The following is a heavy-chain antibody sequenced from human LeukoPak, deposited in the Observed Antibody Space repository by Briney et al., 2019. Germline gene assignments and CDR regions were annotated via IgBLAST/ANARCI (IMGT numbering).Heavy chain of an antibody. CDR3: ARGPNYSSGWFVFDY. CDR1: GGSFSSGGSS. V-gene: IGHV4-30-2*01. Sequence: SQTLSLTCAVSGGSFSSGGSSWGWIRQPPGKGLEWIGSIYHSGSTYYNPSLKSRVTISVDRSKNQFSLKLSSVTAADTAVYYCARGPNYSSGWFVFDYWGQGTLVTVSS. D-gene: IGHD6-19*01. CDR2: IYHSGST. J-gene: IGHJ4*02.